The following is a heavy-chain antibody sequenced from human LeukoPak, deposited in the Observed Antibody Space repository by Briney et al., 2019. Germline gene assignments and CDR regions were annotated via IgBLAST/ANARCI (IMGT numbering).Heavy chain of an antibody. CDR3: ARGYGSYADY. Sequence: GGSLRLSCAASGFTFSNYWMHWVRQAPGKGLVWVSRISSDGSSTCYADSVKGRFTISSDNAENTLYLQMNSLRAEDTAVYFCARGYGSYADYWGQGTLVTVSS. CDR1: GFTFSNYW. V-gene: IGHV3-74*01. J-gene: IGHJ4*02. CDR2: ISSDGSST. D-gene: IGHD1-26*01.